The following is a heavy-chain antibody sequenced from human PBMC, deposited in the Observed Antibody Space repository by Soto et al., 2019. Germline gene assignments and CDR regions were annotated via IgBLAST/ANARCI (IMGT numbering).Heavy chain of an antibody. CDR1: GFTFSSYA. CDR3: ARDRCTNGVCYAPSDY. Sequence: SGFTFSSYAMHWVRQAPGKGLEWVAVISYDGSNKYYADSVKGRFTISRDNSNNTLYLQMSSLRAEDTAVYYCARDRCTNGVCYAPSDYWGQGTLVTVSS. V-gene: IGHV3-30-3*02. CDR2: ISYDGSNK. J-gene: IGHJ4*02. D-gene: IGHD2-8*01.